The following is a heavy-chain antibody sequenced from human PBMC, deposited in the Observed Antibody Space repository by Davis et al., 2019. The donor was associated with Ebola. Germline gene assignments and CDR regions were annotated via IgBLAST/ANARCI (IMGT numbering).Heavy chain of an antibody. CDR2: IWYDGSNK. D-gene: IGHD1-1*01. Sequence: PGGSLRLSCAASGFSFNIYGMHWVRQAPGKGLEWVAVIWYDGSNKFYADSVKGRFTISRDNSKNTLHLQMNSLRAEDTAVYYCARGNWNYDYYFVMDVWGKGTTVTVSS. J-gene: IGHJ6*04. V-gene: IGHV3-33*01. CDR1: GFSFNIYG. CDR3: ARGNWNYDYYFVMDV.